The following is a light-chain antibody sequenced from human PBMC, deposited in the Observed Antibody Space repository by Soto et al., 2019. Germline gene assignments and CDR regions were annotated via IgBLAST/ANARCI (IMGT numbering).Light chain of an antibody. CDR3: QHYSNWPPFT. CDR1: QSVGSF. Sequence: EIVLTQSPATLSLSPGERATLSCKASQSVGSFLAWYRQKPGQAPTLLISDASSRATGIPARFSGSGSGTDLTLTISRLEPEDFAVYYCQHYSNWPPFTFGQGTRMEIK. J-gene: IGKJ5*01. CDR2: DAS. V-gene: IGKV3-11*01.